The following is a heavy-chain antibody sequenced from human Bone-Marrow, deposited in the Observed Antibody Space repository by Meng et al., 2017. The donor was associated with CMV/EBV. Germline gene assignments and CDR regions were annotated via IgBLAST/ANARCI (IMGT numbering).Heavy chain of an antibody. V-gene: IGHV3-13*01. CDR2: IGTVGDT. Sequence: GGSLRLSCTASGFTFSTYDFHWVRQPTGKGLEWVLSIGTVGDTYSIGSVKGRFIISREDAKNSVYLQMNGLRDGDTGLYYCARARSPTHFDYWGQGALVTVSS. CDR1: GFTFSTYD. J-gene: IGHJ4*02. CDR3: ARARSPTHFDY.